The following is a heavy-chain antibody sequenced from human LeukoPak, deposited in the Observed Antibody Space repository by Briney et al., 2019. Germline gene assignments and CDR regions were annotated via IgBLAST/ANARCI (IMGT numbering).Heavy chain of an antibody. CDR1: GYTFTDYG. CDR3: ARAVLSRWSLLQWFDP. D-gene: IGHD3-22*01. CDR2: IRPYNGYT. J-gene: IGHJ5*02. V-gene: IGHV1-18*01. Sequence: ASVKVSCKASGYTFTDYGITWVRQAPGQGLEWMVYIRPYNGYTNYAENLQGRVTMTTDTSTNTVSMELRSLRSDDTAVYYCARAVLSRWSLLQWFDPWGQGTLVTVSS.